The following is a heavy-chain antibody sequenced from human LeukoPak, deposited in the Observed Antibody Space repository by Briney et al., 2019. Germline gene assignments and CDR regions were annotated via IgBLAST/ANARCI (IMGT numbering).Heavy chain of an antibody. CDR2: IYYSGST. CDR3: ARPATMIVVVGAFDI. V-gene: IGHV4-39*01. CDR1: GGSISSSSYY. J-gene: IGHJ3*02. Sequence: PSETLSLTCTVPGGSISSSSYYWGWIRRPPGKGLEWIGSIYYSGSTYYNPSLKSRVTISVDTSKNQFSLKLSSVTAADTAVYYCARPATMIVVVGAFDIWGQGTMVTVSS. D-gene: IGHD3-22*01.